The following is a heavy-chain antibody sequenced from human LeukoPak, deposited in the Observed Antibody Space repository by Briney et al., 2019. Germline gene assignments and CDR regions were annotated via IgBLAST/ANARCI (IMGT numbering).Heavy chain of an antibody. CDR2: ISYDGSNK. Sequence: GGSLRLSCAASGFTFSSYAMHWVRQAPGKGLEWVAVISYDGSNKYYADSVKGRFTISRDNSKNTLYLQMNSLRAEDTAVYYCARDPNPHYYDSSGYLDYWGQGTLVTVSS. CDR3: ARDPNPHYYDSSGYLDY. V-gene: IGHV3-30-3*01. CDR1: GFTFSSYA. J-gene: IGHJ4*02. D-gene: IGHD3-22*01.